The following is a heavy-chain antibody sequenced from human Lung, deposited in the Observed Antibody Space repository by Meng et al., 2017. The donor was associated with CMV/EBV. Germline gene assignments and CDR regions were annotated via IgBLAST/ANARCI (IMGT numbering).Heavy chain of an antibody. V-gene: IGHV3-23*01. CDR1: GLTFSSYG. Sequence: GGSXRLXFPSSGLTFSSYGMSWVRQAPGKGLEWVSSIGASAGGTYYADSVKGLFTISRDNAKNTLYLQMNSLRAEDTAVYYGAKYSAVGERLYYFDYWGQGXLVTVSS. CDR3: AKYSAVGERLYYFDY. CDR2: IGASAGGT. D-gene: IGHD2-21*01. J-gene: IGHJ4*02.